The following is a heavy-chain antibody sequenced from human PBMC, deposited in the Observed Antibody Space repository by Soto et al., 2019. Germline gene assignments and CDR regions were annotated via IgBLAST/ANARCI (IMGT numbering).Heavy chain of an antibody. CDR2: MNPNSGNT. CDR3: ARGINYYDSGDDAFDI. D-gene: IGHD3-10*01. Sequence: QVQLVQSGAEVKKPGASVKVSCKASGYTFTSYDINWVRQATGQGLEWMGWMNPNSGNTGYAQKFQGRVTMTRNTSISTAYMELSSLRSEDKAVYYCARGINYYDSGDDAFDIWGQGTMVTVSS. V-gene: IGHV1-8*01. J-gene: IGHJ3*02. CDR1: GYTFTSYD.